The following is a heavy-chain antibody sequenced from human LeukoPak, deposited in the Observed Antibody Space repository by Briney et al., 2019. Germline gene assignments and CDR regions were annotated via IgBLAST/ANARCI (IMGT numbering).Heavy chain of an antibody. Sequence: PSETLSLTCAVYGGSFSGYYWSWIRQPPGKGLEWIGEINHSGSTNYNPSLKSRVTISVDTSKNQFSLKLSSVTAADTAVYYCARGPRVWFGGYRDYFDYWGQGTLVTVSS. V-gene: IGHV4-34*01. CDR2: INHSGST. D-gene: IGHD3-10*01. CDR3: ARGPRVWFGGYRDYFDY. J-gene: IGHJ4*02. CDR1: GGSFSGYY.